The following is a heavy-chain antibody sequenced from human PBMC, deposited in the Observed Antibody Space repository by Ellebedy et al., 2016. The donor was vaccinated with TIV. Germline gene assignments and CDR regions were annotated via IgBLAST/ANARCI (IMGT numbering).Heavy chain of an antibody. CDR1: GFTFSSYG. V-gene: IGHV3-33*01. Sequence: GESLKISCAASGFTFSSYGMHWVRQAPGKGLEWVAVIWYDGSNKYYADSVKGRFTISRDNSKNTLYLQMNSLRAEDTAVYYCARDKDCSSTSCYTGYWFDPWGQGTLVTVSS. D-gene: IGHD2-2*02. CDR3: ARDKDCSSTSCYTGYWFDP. CDR2: IWYDGSNK. J-gene: IGHJ5*02.